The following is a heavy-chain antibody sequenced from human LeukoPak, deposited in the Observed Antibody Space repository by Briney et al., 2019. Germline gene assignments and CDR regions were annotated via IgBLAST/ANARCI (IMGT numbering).Heavy chain of an antibody. V-gene: IGHV4-59*01. J-gene: IGHJ5*02. CDR3: ARGQYCSGGSCWNNWFDP. CDR1: GGSISSYY. Sequence: PSETLSLTCTVSGGSISSYYWSWIRQPPGKGLEWIGYIYYSGSTNYNPSLKSRVTISVDTSKNQFSLKLSSVTAADTAVYYCARGQYCSGGSCWNNWFDPRGQGTLVTVSS. CDR2: IYYSGST. D-gene: IGHD2-15*01.